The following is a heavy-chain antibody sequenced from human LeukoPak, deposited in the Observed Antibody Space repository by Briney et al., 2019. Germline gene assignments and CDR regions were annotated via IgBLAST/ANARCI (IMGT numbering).Heavy chain of an antibody. CDR2: INHSGST. Sequence: SETLSLTCAVYGGSFSGYYWSWIRQPPRKGLEWIGEINHSGSTNYNPSLKSRVTISVDTSKNQFSLKLSSVTAADTAVYYCARGGSLSYYYYMDVWGKGATVSISS. V-gene: IGHV4-34*01. CDR1: GGSFSGYY. CDR3: ARGGSLSYYYYMDV. J-gene: IGHJ6*03. D-gene: IGHD3-10*01.